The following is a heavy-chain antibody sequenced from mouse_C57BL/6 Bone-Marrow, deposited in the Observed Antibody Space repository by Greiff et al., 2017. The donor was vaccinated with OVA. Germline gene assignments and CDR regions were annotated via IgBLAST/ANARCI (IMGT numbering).Heavy chain of an antibody. CDR3: SEDAAVKYCACCTTEDAMDD. D-gene: IGHD1-1*01. J-gene: IGHJ4*01. CDR1: YTFSRRVH. Sequence: VKLMESGPELARPWASVKISCQAFYTFSRRVHFAIRDTNYWMQWVKQRPGQGLEWIGAIYPGNGDTSYNQKFKGKATLTADKSSSTDYMRRSSLTSEDAAVKYCACCTTEDAMDDWGQGTSVTVSS. V-gene: IGHV1-87*01. CDR2: GQGLEWIG.